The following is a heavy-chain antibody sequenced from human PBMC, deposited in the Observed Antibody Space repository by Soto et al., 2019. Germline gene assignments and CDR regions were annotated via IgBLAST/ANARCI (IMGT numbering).Heavy chain of an antibody. D-gene: IGHD6-19*01. Sequence: QVQLVESGGGVVQPGRSLRLSCAASGFTFSSYAMHWVRQAPGKGLEWVAVISYDGSNKYYADSVKGRFTIYRDNSKNTLYLQMNSLRAEDTAVYYCARGGPKWLLPFDYWGQGTLVTVSS. V-gene: IGHV3-30-3*01. CDR2: ISYDGSNK. CDR1: GFTFSSYA. CDR3: ARGGPKWLLPFDY. J-gene: IGHJ4*02.